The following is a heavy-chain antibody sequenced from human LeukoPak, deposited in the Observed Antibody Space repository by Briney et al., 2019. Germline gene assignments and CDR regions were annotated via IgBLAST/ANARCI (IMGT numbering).Heavy chain of an antibody. CDR2: IYTSGST. CDR1: GDSISSYY. Sequence: SETLSLTCTVSGDSISSYYWSWIRQPAGKGLECIGRIYTSGSTNYNPSLKSRVTMSVDTSKNQFSLKLSSVTAADTAVYYCARGFDYDSSGYYFDYWGQGTLVTVSS. CDR3: ARGFDYDSSGYYFDY. V-gene: IGHV4-4*07. D-gene: IGHD3-22*01. J-gene: IGHJ4*02.